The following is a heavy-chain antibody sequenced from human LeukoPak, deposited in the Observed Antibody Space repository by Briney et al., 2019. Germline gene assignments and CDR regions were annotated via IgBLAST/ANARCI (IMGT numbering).Heavy chain of an antibody. D-gene: IGHD1/OR15-1a*01. CDR2: ISSDSTYV. Sequence: LGGSLRLSCAASGFPFSSYMMQWVRQAPGKELEWVSSISSDSTYVFYTDSLKGRFTVSRDNAKNSLYLQMNNLRAEDTAVYYCARRTAPDYWGQGTLVTVSS. CDR3: ARRTAPDY. V-gene: IGHV3-21*01. CDR1: GFPFSSYM. J-gene: IGHJ4*02.